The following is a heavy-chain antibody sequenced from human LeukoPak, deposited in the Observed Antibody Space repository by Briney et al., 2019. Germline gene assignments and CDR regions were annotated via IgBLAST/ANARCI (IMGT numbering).Heavy chain of an antibody. V-gene: IGHV4-59*01. CDR1: GGSISSYY. CDR3: ARVKGFGELLYNWFDP. J-gene: IGHJ5*02. D-gene: IGHD3-10*01. Sequence: SETLSLTCTVSGGSISSYYWSWIRQPPGKGLEWIGYIYYSGSTNYNPSPKSRVTISVDTSKNQFSLKLSSVTAADTAVYYCARVKGFGELLYNWFDPWGQGTLVTVSS. CDR2: IYYSGST.